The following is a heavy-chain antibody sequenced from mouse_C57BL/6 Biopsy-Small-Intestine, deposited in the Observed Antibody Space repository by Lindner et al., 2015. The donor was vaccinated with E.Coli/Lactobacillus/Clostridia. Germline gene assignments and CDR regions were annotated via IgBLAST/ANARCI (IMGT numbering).Heavy chain of an antibody. J-gene: IGHJ1*01. CDR3: ARGGPGYSSGWRGYYYGMDV. D-gene: IGHD1-1*01. Sequence: SVKVSCKASGYTFTRNAMHWVRQAPGQRLEWMGWINAGNGNTKYSQKFQGRVTITRDTSASTAYMELSSLRSEDTAVYYCARGGPGYSSGWRGYYYGMDVWGQGTTVTVSS. CDR2: INAGNGNT. V-gene: IGHV1-84*02. CDR1: GYTFTRNA.